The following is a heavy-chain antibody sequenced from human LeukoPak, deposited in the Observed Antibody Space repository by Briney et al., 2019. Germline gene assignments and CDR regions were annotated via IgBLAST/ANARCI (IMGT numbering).Heavy chain of an antibody. V-gene: IGHV3-74*01. J-gene: IGHJ3*02. CDR2: IKTDGSAT. D-gene: IGHD5-18*01. Sequence: PGGSLRLSCAASGFTFSSHWMHWVRQGPGKGLVWVSRIKTDGSATTYADSVQGRFSISRDNAKSTLYLQMNSLRVEDTAVYYCARDMNVDTAMDIWGQGTLVTVAS. CDR1: GFTFSSHW. CDR3: ARDMNVDTAMDI.